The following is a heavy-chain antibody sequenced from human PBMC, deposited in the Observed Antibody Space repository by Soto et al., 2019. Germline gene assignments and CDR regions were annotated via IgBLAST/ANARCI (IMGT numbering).Heavy chain of an antibody. D-gene: IGHD2-2*01. J-gene: IGHJ6*03. V-gene: IGHV3-11*01. CDR1: GFAFSDYY. Sequence: PGGSLRLSCAASGFAFSDYYMSWIRQAPGKGLEWVSYISSSGSTIYYADSVEGRSTISRDNAKNSLYLQMNSLRAEDTAVYYCARDRLVVVPAASYYMDVWGKGTTVTVSS. CDR2: ISSSGSTI. CDR3: ARDRLVVVPAASYYMDV.